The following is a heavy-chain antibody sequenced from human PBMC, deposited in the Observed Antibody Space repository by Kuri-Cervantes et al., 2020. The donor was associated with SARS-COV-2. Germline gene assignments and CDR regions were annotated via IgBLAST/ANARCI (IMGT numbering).Heavy chain of an antibody. CDR1: GYSFTNYG. V-gene: IGHV1-69*10. D-gene: IGHD1-14*01. Sequence: SVKVSCKASGYSFTNYGLNWVRQAPGQGLEWMGGIIPILGIANYAQKFQGRVTITADKSTSTAYMELSSLRSEDTAVYYCARAAGTGWFDPWGQGTLVTVSS. J-gene: IGHJ5*02. CDR2: IIPILGIA. CDR3: ARAAGTGWFDP.